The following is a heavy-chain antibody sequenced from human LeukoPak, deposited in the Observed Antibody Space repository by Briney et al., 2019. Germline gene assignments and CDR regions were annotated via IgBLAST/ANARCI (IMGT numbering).Heavy chain of an antibody. J-gene: IGHJ4*02. CDR1: GYTFTGYY. CDR3: ARDGYGGNGGIDY. CDR2: INPNSGGT. D-gene: IGHD4-23*01. Sequence: ASVKVSCKASGYTFTGYYMHWVRQAPGQGLEWMGWINPNSGGTNYAQKFQGRVTMTRDTSISTAYMELSRLRSDDTAVYYCARDGYGGNGGIDYWGQGTLVTVSS. V-gene: IGHV1-2*02.